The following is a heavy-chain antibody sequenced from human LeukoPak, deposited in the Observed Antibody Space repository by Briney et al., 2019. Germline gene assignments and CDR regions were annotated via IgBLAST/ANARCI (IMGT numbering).Heavy chain of an antibody. Sequence: GGSLRLSCAASGFTFSSYAMSWVRQAPGKGLEWVSAISGSGGSTYYADSVKGRFTISRDNSKNTLYLQMNSLRSEDTAVYYCARDLPRYYDILTGYSTQNWFDPWGQGTLVTVSS. D-gene: IGHD3-9*01. CDR1: GFTFSSYA. V-gene: IGHV3-23*01. J-gene: IGHJ5*02. CDR2: ISGSGGST. CDR3: ARDLPRYYDILTGYSTQNWFDP.